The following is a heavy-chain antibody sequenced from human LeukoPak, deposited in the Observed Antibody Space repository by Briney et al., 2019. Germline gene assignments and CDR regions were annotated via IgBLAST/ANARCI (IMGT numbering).Heavy chain of an antibody. J-gene: IGHJ3*02. Sequence: PGGSLRLSCAASGFTFSSYWMSWVRQAPGKGLEWVANIKQDGSEKYYVDSVKGRFTISRDNAKNSLYLQMNSLRAEDTAVYYCARAYSSSWSGAFDIWGQGTMVTVSS. CDR1: GFTFSSYW. V-gene: IGHV3-7*01. CDR2: IKQDGSEK. CDR3: ARAYSSSWSGAFDI. D-gene: IGHD6-13*01.